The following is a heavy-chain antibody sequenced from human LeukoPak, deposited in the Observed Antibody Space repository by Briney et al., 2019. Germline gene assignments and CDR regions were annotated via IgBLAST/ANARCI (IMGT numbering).Heavy chain of an antibody. CDR1: GYTFTDNS. J-gene: IGHJ4*02. D-gene: IGHD5-18*01. CDR3: ARVDSYGILDY. V-gene: IGHV1-2*02. CDR2: ITPNSGGT. Sequence: ASVKVSCKTSGYTFTDNSIQWLRQAPGQGLEWMGWITPNSGGTKYAQKFQGRVTMTRDTSISTAYMELRSLRSDDTAVYYCARVDSYGILDYWGQGTLVTVSS.